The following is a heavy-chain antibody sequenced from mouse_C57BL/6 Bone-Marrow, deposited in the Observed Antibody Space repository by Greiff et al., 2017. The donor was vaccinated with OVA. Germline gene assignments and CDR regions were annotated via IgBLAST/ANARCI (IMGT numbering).Heavy chain of an antibody. CDR1: GYSFTSYY. J-gene: IGHJ2*01. D-gene: IGHD1-1*01. CDR3: AGGFTTVVEGPFDY. V-gene: IGHV1-66*01. Sequence: VKLQESGPELVKPGASVKISCKASGYSFTSYYIHWVKQRPGQGLAWIGWIYPGSGNTKYNEKFKGKATLTADTSSSTAYMQRSSRTSEDSAVYYCAGGFTTVVEGPFDYWGQGTTLTVSS. CDR2: IYPGSGNT.